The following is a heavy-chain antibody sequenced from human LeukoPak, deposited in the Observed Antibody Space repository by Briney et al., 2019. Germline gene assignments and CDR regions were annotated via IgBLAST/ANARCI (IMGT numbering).Heavy chain of an antibody. J-gene: IGHJ6*03. Sequence: ASVKVSCKASGYTFTSYAMNWVRQAPGQGLEWMGWINTNTGNPTYAQGFTGRFVFSLDTSVSTAYLQISSLKAEDTAVYYCARGFPLQWLALNYYYYYYMDVWGKGTTVTVSS. CDR2: INTNTGNP. D-gene: IGHD6-19*01. CDR3: ARGFPLQWLALNYYYYYYMDV. CDR1: GYTFTSYA. V-gene: IGHV7-4-1*02.